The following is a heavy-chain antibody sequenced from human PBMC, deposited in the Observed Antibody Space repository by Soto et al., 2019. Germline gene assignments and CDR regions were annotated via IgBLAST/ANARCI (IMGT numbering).Heavy chain of an antibody. J-gene: IGHJ4*02. CDR3: AKEYGSTWIDH. D-gene: IGHD6-13*01. CDR2: MSYDGTKQ. CDR1: GFTFSTYG. Sequence: GSLRLSCAASGFTFSTYGMHWVRQAPGKGLEWVAAMSYDGTKQYYVDSVKGRFTISRDNSRNTLFLQLNSLRDEDTAVYYCAKEYGSTWIDHWGQGTPVTVS. V-gene: IGHV3-30*18.